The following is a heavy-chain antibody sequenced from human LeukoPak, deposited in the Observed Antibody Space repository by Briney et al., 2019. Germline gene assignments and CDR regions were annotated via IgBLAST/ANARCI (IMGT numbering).Heavy chain of an antibody. CDR2: IIPIFGTA. J-gene: IGHJ6*03. Sequence: ASVKVSCKASGYTFTSYYMHWVRQAPGQGLEWMGGIIPIFGTANYAQKFQGRVTITADKSTSTAYMELSSLRSEDTAVYYCARDEGSGYDPYYYYYMDVWGKGTTVTVSS. CDR3: ARDEGSGYDPYYYYYMDV. CDR1: GYTFTSYY. V-gene: IGHV1-69*06. D-gene: IGHD5-12*01.